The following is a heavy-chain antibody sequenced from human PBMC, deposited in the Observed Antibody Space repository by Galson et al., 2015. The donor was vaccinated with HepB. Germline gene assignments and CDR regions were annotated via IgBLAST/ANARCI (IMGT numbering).Heavy chain of an antibody. J-gene: IGHJ6*02. CDR3: ARDCSGGSCTMKLLLYYGMDV. CDR1: GGTFSSYA. V-gene: IGHV1-69*13. Sequence: QSGAEVKKPGASVKVSCKASGGTFSSYAISWVRQAPGQGLEWMGGIIPIFGTTNYAQKFQGRVTITADESTSTAYMELSSLRSEDTAVYYCARDCSGGSCTMKLLLYYGMDVWGQGTTVTVSS. CDR2: IIPIFGTT. D-gene: IGHD2-15*01.